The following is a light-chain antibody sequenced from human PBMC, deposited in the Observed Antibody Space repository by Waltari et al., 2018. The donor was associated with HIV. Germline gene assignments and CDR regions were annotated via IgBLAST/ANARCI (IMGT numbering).Light chain of an antibody. J-gene: IGKJ5*01. Sequence: EIVFTHSPATLSLSPGERATLYCRASQSVSSYLAWYQQKPGQAPRLLIYGASSRATGIPARFSGSGSGTDFTLTISSLEPGDFAVYYCQQRSNWPITFGQGTRLEIK. CDR1: QSVSSY. CDR2: GAS. V-gene: IGKV3-11*01. CDR3: QQRSNWPIT.